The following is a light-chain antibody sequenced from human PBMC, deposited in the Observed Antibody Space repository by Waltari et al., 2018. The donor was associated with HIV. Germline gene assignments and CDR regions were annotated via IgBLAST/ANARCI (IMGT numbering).Light chain of an antibody. J-gene: IGLJ2*01. CDR2: DVN. CDR3: CSYADNYPVV. CDR1: SSDVGGYNY. Sequence: QSALTQPRSVSGSPGQSVTISCTGTSSDVGGYNYVSWYQHHPGKAPKFMIYDVNKRPSGVLDRFSGSKSGNTASLTISGLQAEDEADYYCCSYADNYPVVFGGGTKLTVL. V-gene: IGLV2-11*01.